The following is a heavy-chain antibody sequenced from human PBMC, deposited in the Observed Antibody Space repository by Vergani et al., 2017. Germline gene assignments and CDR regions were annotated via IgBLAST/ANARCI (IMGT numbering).Heavy chain of an antibody. V-gene: IGHV3-30-3*01. CDR1: GFTFSSYA. CDR2: ISYDGSNK. D-gene: IGHD1-26*01. Sequence: QVQLVESGGGVVQPGRSLRLSCAASGFTFSSYAMHWVRQAPGKGLEWVAVISYDGSNKYYADSVKGRFTISRDNSKNTLYLRVNSLRAEDTAVYYCAREEGVGATFDYWGQGTLVTVSS. J-gene: IGHJ4*02. CDR3: AREEGVGATFDY.